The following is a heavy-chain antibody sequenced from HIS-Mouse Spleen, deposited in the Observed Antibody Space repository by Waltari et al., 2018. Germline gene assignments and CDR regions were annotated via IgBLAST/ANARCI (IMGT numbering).Heavy chain of an antibody. Sequence: QVQLVESGGGVVQPGRSLTRAWAASGFTFSRPGMHGVRQAPGKGLEWVAVISYDGSNKYYADSVKGRFTISRDNSKNTLYLQMNSLRAEDTAVYYCAKDRTLWYFDLWGRGTLVTVSS. CDR1: GFTFSRPG. CDR3: AKDRTLWYFDL. CDR2: ISYDGSNK. V-gene: IGHV3-30*18. J-gene: IGHJ2*01.